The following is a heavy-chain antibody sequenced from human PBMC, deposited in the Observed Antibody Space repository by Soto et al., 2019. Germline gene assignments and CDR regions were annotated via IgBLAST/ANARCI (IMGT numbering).Heavy chain of an antibody. CDR1: GYTFTSYD. V-gene: IGHV1-18*01. D-gene: IGHD3-10*01. CDR2: MNTYNGGT. Sequence: DSVKVSCKASGYTFTSYDINWVRQATGQGLEWMGWMNTYNGGTNYAPTVQGRVTMTTDTSTSTAYMELRSLRSDDTAVYYCVRDPGAARGFDPWGQGILVTVS. CDR3: VRDPGAARGFDP. J-gene: IGHJ5*02.